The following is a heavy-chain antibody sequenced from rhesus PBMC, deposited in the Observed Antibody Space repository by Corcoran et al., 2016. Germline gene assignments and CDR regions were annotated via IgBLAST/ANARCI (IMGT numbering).Heavy chain of an antibody. V-gene: IGHV4-80*01. CDR1: GGSFSSYW. J-gene: IGHJ5-1*01. CDR2: INGYRGST. Sequence: QVQLQESGPGLVKPSETLFLPCAVYGGSFSSYWWNWIRQSPGKGEEWIGEINGYRGSTNYNPSLQSRVTISQDVSRNQFSLKLTSVTAADTAVYYCASPVRYRFDVWGPGVLVSVSS. CDR3: ASPVRYRFDV.